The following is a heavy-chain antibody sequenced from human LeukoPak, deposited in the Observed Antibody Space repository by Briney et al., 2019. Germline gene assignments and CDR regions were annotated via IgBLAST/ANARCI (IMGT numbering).Heavy chain of an antibody. CDR3: ARDSYGSGSYYTPDYYYYMDV. Sequence: GGSLRLSCAASGFTFSSYSMNWVRQAPGKGLEWVSSISSSSSYIYYADSVKGRFTISRDNAKNSLYLQMNSLRAEDTAVYYCARDSYGSGSYYTPDYYYYMDVWGKGTTVTISS. CDR2: ISSSSSYI. V-gene: IGHV3-21*01. CDR1: GFTFSSYS. J-gene: IGHJ6*03. D-gene: IGHD3-10*01.